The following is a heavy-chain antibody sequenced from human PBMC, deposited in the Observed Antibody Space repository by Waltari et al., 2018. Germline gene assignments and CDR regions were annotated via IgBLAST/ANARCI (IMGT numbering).Heavy chain of an antibody. CDR3: ARLGDRGYCSGGNCPTYN. D-gene: IGHD2-15*01. CDR1: GYSFTSYW. J-gene: IGHJ4*02. CDR2: IYHGDSDT. V-gene: IGHV5-51*01. Sequence: EVQLVQSGAEVKKPGESLKISCKGSGYSFTSYWIGWVRQMPGKGLEWMGIIYHGDSDTRYSPSFQGHVTISADKSITTAYLQWSSLKASDTAMYYCARLGDRGYCSGGNCPTYNWGQGTLVTVSS.